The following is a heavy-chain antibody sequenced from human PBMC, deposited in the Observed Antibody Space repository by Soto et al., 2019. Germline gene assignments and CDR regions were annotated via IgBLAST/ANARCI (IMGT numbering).Heavy chain of an antibody. CDR2: IYYSGST. CDR3: ARAAGRDYYGSGSYYRGRWFDP. CDR1: GGSISSGGYY. V-gene: IGHV4-31*03. Sequence: QVQLQESGPGLVKPSQTLSLTCTVSGGSISSGGYYWSWIRQHPGKGLEWIGYIYYSGSTYYNPSRKSRVTLSVDTSKNQFSLKLSSVTAADTAVYSCARAAGRDYYGSGSYYRGRWFDPWGQGTLVTVSS. J-gene: IGHJ5*02. D-gene: IGHD3-10*01.